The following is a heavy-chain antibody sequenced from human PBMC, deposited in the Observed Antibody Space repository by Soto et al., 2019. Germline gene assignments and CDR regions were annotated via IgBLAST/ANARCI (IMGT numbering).Heavy chain of an antibody. Sequence: QDQLVQSGAEVKKPGSSVKVSCKASGGTFSSHTFSWVRQAPGQGLAWMGRIIPALGTATYAQKFQGRVTITADESATTVYRELNSLRSGATAVYYCARPDFGDYWYFDLWGRGPLVTVSS. J-gene: IGHJ2*01. CDR2: IIPALGTA. CDR3: ARPDFGDYWYFDL. V-gene: IGHV1-69*08. D-gene: IGHD4-17*01. CDR1: GGTFSSHT.